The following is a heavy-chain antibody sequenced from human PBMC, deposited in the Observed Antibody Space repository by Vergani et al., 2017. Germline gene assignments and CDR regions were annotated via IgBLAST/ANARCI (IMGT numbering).Heavy chain of an antibody. CDR3: ARDVDSSSRGGNY. V-gene: IGHV4-38-2*02. CDR2: FSNSGST. Sequence: QVLLQESGPALVKPSETLSLTCSVSGYSIRSGFYWGWIRQPPGKGLEWIGSFSNSGSTYYNPSLKRRVTILGDTSKNQFSLKLRSMTAADTAVYFCARDVDSSSRGGNYWGQGILVTVSS. J-gene: IGHJ4*02. D-gene: IGHD6-13*01. CDR1: GYSIRSGFY.